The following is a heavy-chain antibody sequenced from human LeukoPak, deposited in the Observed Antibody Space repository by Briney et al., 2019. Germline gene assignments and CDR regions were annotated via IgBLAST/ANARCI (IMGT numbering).Heavy chain of an antibody. CDR3: ARDSSGPPFDY. J-gene: IGHJ4*02. CDR2: ISSSGSTI. V-gene: IGHV3-48*03. D-gene: IGHD6-19*01. CDR1: GFTFSSYE. Sequence: GGSLRLSCAASGFTFSSYEMNWVRQAPGRGLEWVSYISSSGSTIYYADSVKGRFTISRDNAKNSLYLQMNSLRAEDTAVYYRARDSSGPPFDYWGQGTLVTVSS.